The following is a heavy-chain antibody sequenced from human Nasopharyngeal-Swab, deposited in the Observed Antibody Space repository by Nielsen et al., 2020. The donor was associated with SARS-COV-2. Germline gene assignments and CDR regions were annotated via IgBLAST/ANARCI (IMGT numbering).Heavy chain of an antibody. V-gene: IGHV1-69*04. CDR3: ARDPRVWRYSYGYGFDP. CDR1: VCTLRSHA. Sequence: SSVHVSRQACVCTLRSHAISGVGQAPGQGLEWMGRIIPILSIANNAQKLQGRVTITADKSTSTAYMELSSLRSEDTAVYYCARDPRVWRYSYGYGFDPWGQGTLVTVSS. J-gene: IGHJ5*02. D-gene: IGHD5-18*01. CDR2: IIPILSIA.